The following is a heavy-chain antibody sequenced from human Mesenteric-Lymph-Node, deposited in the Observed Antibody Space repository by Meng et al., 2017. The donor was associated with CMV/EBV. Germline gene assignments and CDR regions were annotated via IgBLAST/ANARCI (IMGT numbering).Heavy chain of an antibody. CDR2: VYYTGTT. J-gene: IGHJ4*02. CDR1: GGSISNTYYY. CDR3: ARITYPGAEYYDNTGGLNFDY. V-gene: IGHV4-39*07. Sequence: SETLSLTCIVSGGSISNTYYYWGWVRQPPGKGLEWIANVYYTGTTYSNPSLNSRVTISVDTSRNQFSLKLSSVTAADTAVYYCARITYPGAEYYDNTGGLNFDYWGQGTLVTVSS. D-gene: IGHD3-22*01.